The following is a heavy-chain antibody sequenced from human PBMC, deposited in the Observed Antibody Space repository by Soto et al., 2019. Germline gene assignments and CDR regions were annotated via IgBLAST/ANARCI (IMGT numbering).Heavy chain of an antibody. V-gene: IGHV4-39*02. Sequence: SETLSLTCAVSGGSINSRSSYWGWIRQPPGKGLEWIGTFFSGSTFSNPSLRSRVTISKDTSKNQFSLKLTSVAATDTAVYYCARDAGGPYDHWGPGILVTVSS. CDR2: FFSGST. D-gene: IGHD2-15*01. J-gene: IGHJ4*01. CDR1: GGSINSRSSY. CDR3: ARDAGGPYDH.